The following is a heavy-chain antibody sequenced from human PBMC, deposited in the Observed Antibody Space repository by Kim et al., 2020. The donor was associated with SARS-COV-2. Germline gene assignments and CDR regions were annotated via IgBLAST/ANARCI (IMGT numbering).Heavy chain of an antibody. CDR2: IYYSGIT. CDR3: ARVMATSGSIRFDP. Sequence: SETLSLNCTVSGGAISTYDWNWIRQPPGKGLEWMGDIYYSGITKYNPSLKSRVTISVDTSKNQFSLRLTSVTAADTAVYYCARVMATSGSIRFDPWGQGTLVTVSS. D-gene: IGHD7-27*01. V-gene: IGHV4-59*01. CDR1: GGAISTYD. J-gene: IGHJ5*02.